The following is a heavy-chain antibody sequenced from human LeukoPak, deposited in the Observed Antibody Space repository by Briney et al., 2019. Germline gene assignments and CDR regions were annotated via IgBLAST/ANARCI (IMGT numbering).Heavy chain of an antibody. J-gene: IGHJ4*02. Sequence: SVKVSCKASGGTFSSYAISWVRQAPGQRLEWMGGIIPIFGTANYAQKFQGRVTITADESTSTAYMELSSLRSEDTAVYYCATGSRFLEWGLFDYWGQGTLVTVSS. CDR1: GGTFSSYA. D-gene: IGHD3-3*01. CDR3: ATGSRFLEWGLFDY. CDR2: IIPIFGTA. V-gene: IGHV1-69*13.